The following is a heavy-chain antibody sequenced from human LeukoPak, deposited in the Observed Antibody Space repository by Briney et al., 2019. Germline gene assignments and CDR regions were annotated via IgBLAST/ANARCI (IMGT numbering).Heavy chain of an antibody. V-gene: IGHV3-30-3*01. Sequence: GGSLRLSCAASGFTFSTYFMHWVRQAPGKGLEWVADIASDGSHTFYVESVRGRFTISRDNSKNTLYLQVNSLRAEDTAVYFCARERQDTILHSGAFDIWGQGTMVTVSS. CDR3: ARERQDTILHSGAFDI. J-gene: IGHJ3*02. CDR1: GFTFSTYF. CDR2: IASDGSHT. D-gene: IGHD2-21*01.